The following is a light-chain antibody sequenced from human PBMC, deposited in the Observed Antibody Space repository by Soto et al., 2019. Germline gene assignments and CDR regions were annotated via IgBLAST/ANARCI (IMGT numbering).Light chain of an antibody. Sequence: EIVMTQSPATLSVSPGERVTLPCRASQSVSNNLVWYQQKPGQAPRLLMYGSSSRASGIPDRFRGSGSGTDFTLTISRLEPEDFAVYYCRQYGRTLGFAVGGGTKVDIK. CDR1: QSVSNN. V-gene: IGKV3-20*01. CDR2: GSS. CDR3: RQYGRTLGFA. J-gene: IGKJ4*01.